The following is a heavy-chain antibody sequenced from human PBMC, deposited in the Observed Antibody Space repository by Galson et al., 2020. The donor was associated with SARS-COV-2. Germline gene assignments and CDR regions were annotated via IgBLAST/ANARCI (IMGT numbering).Heavy chain of an antibody. CDR1: GFTFSSYP. CDR2: ISTNGGTT. V-gene: IGHV3-64D*08. Sequence: GGSLRLSCSASGFTFSSYPMHWVRQAPGKRLEYVSAISTNGGTTYYADSVKGRFTISRDNSKNTLYLQMSSLRAEDTALYYCVKIIAVAGSRGWFDPWGQETLVTVSS. CDR3: VKIIAVAGSRGWFDP. J-gene: IGHJ5*02. D-gene: IGHD6-19*01.